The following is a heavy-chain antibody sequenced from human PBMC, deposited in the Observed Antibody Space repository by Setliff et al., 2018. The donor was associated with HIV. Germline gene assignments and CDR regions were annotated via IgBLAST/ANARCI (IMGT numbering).Heavy chain of an antibody. CDR2: IYSAGSTT. CDR3: AKTYYGSGTHLRWYQFDN. CDR1: GFTFSSYA. J-gene: IGHJ4*02. V-gene: IGHV3-23*03. Sequence: SGGSLRLSCAASGFTFSSYAMSWVRQAPGKGLEWVSFIYSAGSTTSYADSVKGRFTISRDNSRNTLYLQMNRLRAEDTAVYYCAKTYYGSGTHLRWYQFDNWGQGTLVTVSS. D-gene: IGHD3-10*01.